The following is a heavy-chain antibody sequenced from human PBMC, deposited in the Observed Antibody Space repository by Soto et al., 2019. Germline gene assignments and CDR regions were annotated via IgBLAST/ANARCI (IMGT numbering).Heavy chain of an antibody. CDR2: VSYHGSNK. CDR3: AKLPDYYGSGSYHPPHY. D-gene: IGHD3-10*01. CDR1: GFTFSTYG. V-gene: IGHV3-30*18. J-gene: IGHJ4*02. Sequence: LRLSCAASGFTFSTYGMHWVRQAPGKGLEWVAVVSYHGSNKYYADSVKGRFTISRDNSKNTLYLQMNSLRPEDTVVYYCAKLPDYYGSGSYHPPHYWGQGTLVTVSS.